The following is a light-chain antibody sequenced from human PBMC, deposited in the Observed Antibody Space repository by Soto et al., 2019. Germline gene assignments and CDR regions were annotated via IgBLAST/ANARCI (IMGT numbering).Light chain of an antibody. J-gene: IGLJ2*01. Sequence: QSVLTQPPSASGTPGQRVTISCSGSSSNIGSNTVNWYQQLPGTAPKILIYSNNQRPSGVPDRFSSSKSCSSASLATSGLQSEDEADYYCAASYESVNGRVVFGGGTKLTVL. CDR2: SNN. V-gene: IGLV1-44*01. CDR3: AASYESVNGRVV. CDR1: SSNIGSNT.